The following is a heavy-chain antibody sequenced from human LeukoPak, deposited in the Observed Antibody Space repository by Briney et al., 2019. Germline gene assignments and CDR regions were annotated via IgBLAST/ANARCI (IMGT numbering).Heavy chain of an antibody. CDR2: NMNT. D-gene: IGHD3-22*01. CDR3: ARVGAYYDSSGYYYYFDY. J-gene: IGHJ4*02. V-gene: IGHV4-61*08. Sequence: SETLSLTCIVSGASVSSGDHHWSWIRQAPGKGLEWIGHNMNTYYNPSLKSRVTISVDTSKNQFSLKLSSVTAADTAVYYCARVGAYYDSSGYYYYFDYWGQGTLVTVSS. CDR1: GASVSSGDHH.